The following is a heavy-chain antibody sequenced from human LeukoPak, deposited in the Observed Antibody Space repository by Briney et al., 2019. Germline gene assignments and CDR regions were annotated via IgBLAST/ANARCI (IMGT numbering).Heavy chain of an antibody. CDR1: GFTFTTHW. V-gene: IGHV5-51*01. D-gene: IGHD3/OR15-3a*01. Sequence: GESLKISCKTSGFTFTTHWIAWVRQKPGEGLELMGIIYPGDSDTNYSPAFQGQVTISADKSTNTAYLLWSSLKASNTAMYYCARYYFWTGSYFYDYWGQGTLVTVSS. CDR3: ARYYFWTGSYFYDY. CDR2: IYPGDSDT. J-gene: IGHJ4*02.